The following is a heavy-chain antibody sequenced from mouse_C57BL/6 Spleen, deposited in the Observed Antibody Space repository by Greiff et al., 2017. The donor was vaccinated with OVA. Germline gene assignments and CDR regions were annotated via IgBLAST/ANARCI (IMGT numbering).Heavy chain of an antibody. J-gene: IGHJ4*01. D-gene: IGHD2-5*01. CDR3: TNSNYDYYAMDY. Sequence: VQLQQSGTVLARPGASVKMSCKTSGYTFTSYWMHWVKQRPGQGLEWIGAIYPGNSDTSYNQKFKGKAKLTAVTSASTAYMELSSLTNEDSAVYYCTNSNYDYYAMDYWGQGTSVTVSS. CDR2: IYPGNSDT. V-gene: IGHV1-5*01. CDR1: GYTFTSYW.